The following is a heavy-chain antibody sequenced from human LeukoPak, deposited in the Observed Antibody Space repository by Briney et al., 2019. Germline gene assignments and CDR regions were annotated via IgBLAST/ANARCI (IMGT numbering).Heavy chain of an antibody. D-gene: IGHD2-2*02. CDR1: GGTFSSYA. Sequence: GASVKVSCKXSGGTFSSYAISWVRQAPRQGLEWMGGIIPIFGTANYAQKFQGRVTITADESTSTAYMELSSLRSEDTAVYYCARSRDIVVVPAAILGAFDIWGQGTMVTVSS. J-gene: IGHJ3*02. V-gene: IGHV1-69*13. CDR2: IIPIFGTA. CDR3: ARSRDIVVVPAAILGAFDI.